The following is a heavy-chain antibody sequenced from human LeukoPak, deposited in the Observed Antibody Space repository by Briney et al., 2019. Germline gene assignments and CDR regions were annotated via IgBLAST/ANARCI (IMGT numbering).Heavy chain of an antibody. Sequence: SGPTLVNPTQTLTLTCTFSGFSLSTRGVGVGWIRQPPGKALEWLALIYWDDDKRYSPSLKSRLTITKDTSKNQVVLTMTNMDPVDTATYYCAHESSAYCGGDCPTVDYWGQGTLVTVSS. D-gene: IGHD2-21*02. CDR1: GFSLSTRGVG. CDR3: AHESSAYCGGDCPTVDY. V-gene: IGHV2-5*02. CDR2: IYWDDDK. J-gene: IGHJ4*02.